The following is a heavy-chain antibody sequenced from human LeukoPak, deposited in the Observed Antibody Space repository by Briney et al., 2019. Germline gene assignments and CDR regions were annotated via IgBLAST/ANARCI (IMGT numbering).Heavy chain of an antibody. J-gene: IGHJ4*02. V-gene: IGHV3-23*01. CDR3: AKTMSRGLRLGELSSDY. Sequence: PGASLRLSCAASGFTFSSYAMSWVRQAPGKGLEWVSAISGSGGSTYYADSVKGRFTISRDNSKNTLYLQMNSLRAEDTAVYYCAKTMSRGLRLGELSSDYWGQGTLVTVSS. CDR2: ISGSGGST. CDR1: GFTFSSYA. D-gene: IGHD3-16*02.